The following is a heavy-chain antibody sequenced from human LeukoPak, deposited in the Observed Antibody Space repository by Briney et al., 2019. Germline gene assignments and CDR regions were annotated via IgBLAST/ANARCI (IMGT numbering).Heavy chain of an antibody. Sequence: GGSLRLSCAVFGFTFSSYEMNWVRQAPGKGLEWVSYISSRGTTIYYVDSVKGRFTISRDNAKNSLYLQMNSLRAVDTALYYCARVRSGLHMDVWGQGTTVTVSS. D-gene: IGHD2-15*01. CDR3: ARVRSGLHMDV. V-gene: IGHV3-48*03. CDR2: ISSRGTTI. CDR1: GFTFSSYE. J-gene: IGHJ6*02.